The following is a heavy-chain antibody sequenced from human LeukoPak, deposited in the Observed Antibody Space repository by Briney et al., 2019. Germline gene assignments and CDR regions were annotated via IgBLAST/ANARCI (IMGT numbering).Heavy chain of an antibody. CDR2: IYYSGST. V-gene: IGHV4-39*01. J-gene: IGHJ6*02. CDR1: GGSISSSSYY. CDR3: ARLGVGAAAGTGTSPPAYYYYYGMDV. Sequence: SETLSLTCTVSGGSISSSSYYWGWIRQPPGKGLEWFGSIYYSGSTYYNTSLKSRVTISVDTSKNQFSLKLSSVTAADTAVYYCARLGVGAAAGTGTSPPAYYYYYGMDVWGQGTTVTVSS. D-gene: IGHD6-13*01.